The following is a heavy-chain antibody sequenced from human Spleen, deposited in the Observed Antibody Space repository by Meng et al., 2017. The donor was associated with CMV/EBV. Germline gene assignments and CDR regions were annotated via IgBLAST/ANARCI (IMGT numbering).Heavy chain of an antibody. D-gene: IGHD2-2*01. V-gene: IGHV1-2*02. J-gene: IGHJ4*02. CDR3: ARGGYCSAASCFPTRRLDS. Sequence: RHGLRKAPGQGLEWMGWMKPSNGDTTYAHNFQGRVTMTRDRSINTAYMDLIRLTSGDTAVYYGARGGYCSAASCFPTRRLDSWGQGTLVTVSS. CDR2: MKPSNGDT.